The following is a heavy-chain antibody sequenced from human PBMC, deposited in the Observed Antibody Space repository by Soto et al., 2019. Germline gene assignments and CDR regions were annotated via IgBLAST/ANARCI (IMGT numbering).Heavy chain of an antibody. CDR1: GFSVSSKY. CDR2: IQSGGTT. Sequence: EVQLVESGGDLVQPGGSLRLSCAASGFSVSSKYMSWVRQAPGKGLEWVSLIQSGGTTYYAGSVKGRFTISRDYSENTLFLQMNILRVEDTAVDYAAWYDAHSNGDRYYGVPMDVWGKGTTVTVSA. J-gene: IGHJ6*04. D-gene: IGHD2-8*01. CDR3: AWYDAHSNGDRYYGVPMDV. V-gene: IGHV3-66*01.